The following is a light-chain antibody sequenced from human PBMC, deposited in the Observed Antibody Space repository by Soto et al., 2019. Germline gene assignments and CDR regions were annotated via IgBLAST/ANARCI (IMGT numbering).Light chain of an antibody. V-gene: IGLV2-14*01. CDR1: SSDVGGYNY. CDR3: SSYTSSSDWV. J-gene: IGLJ3*02. Sequence: QSALTQPASVSGSPGQSITISCTGTSSDVGGYNYVSWYQQHPGKAPKLMIYDVSNRPSGVSNRFSGSKSGNTASLTIFGLQAEDEADYYCSSYTSSSDWVFGGGTKLTVL. CDR2: DVS.